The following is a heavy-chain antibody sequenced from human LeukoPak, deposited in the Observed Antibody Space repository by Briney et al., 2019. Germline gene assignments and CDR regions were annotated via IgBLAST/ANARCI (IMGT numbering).Heavy chain of an antibody. CDR3: ARQGYDILTGYIDAFDI. J-gene: IGHJ3*02. CDR2: ISYSGST. CDR1: GASISSYY. V-gene: IGHV4-59*08. D-gene: IGHD3-9*01. Sequence: PSEILSLTCTVSGASISSYYWSWIRQPPGKGLEWIGYISYSGSTNYNPSLKSRVTISIDTSKNQFSLKLRSVTAADTAIYYCARQGYDILTGYIDAFDIWGQGTMVTVSS.